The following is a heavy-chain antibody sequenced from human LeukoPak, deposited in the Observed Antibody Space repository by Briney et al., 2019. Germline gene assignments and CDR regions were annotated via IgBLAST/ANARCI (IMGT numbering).Heavy chain of an antibody. CDR2: INHREST. Sequence: KPSETVSFTCAVYGGSVSGYYWSWIGQPPGKGLEWIGEINHRESTNYNPSPKSLGTISVVPMKNQYSLKLSLVAAADTDWYCVASTKYFGATGPRHRDAFDIWGQGTMVTVSS. CDR3: ASTKYFGATGPRHRDAFDI. CDR1: GGSVSGYY. V-gene: IGHV4-34*01. J-gene: IGHJ3*02. D-gene: IGHD3-16*01.